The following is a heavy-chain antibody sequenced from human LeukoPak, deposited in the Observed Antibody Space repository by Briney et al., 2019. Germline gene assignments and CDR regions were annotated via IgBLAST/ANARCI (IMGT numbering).Heavy chain of an antibody. J-gene: IGHJ4*02. CDR2: INHSGST. V-gene: IGHV4-34*01. CDR3: AIGHGYFDWFED. D-gene: IGHD3-9*01. CDR1: GGSFSGYY. Sequence: SETLSLTCAVYGGSFSGYYWSWIRQPPGKGLEWIGEINHSGSTNYNPSLKSRVTISVDTSKNQFSLKLSSMTAADTAVYYCAIGHGYFDWFEDWGQGTLVTVSS.